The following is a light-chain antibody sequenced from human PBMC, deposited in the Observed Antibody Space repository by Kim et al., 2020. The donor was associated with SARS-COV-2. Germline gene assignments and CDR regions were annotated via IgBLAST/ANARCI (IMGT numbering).Light chain of an antibody. J-gene: IGLJ3*02. CDR1: SNIVGNQG. Sequence: QAGLTQPPSVSRDLRQTATLTCTGNSNIVGNQGAAWLHQHQGHPPKVLSYRNNNRPSGISERSSASRSGNTASLTISGLQPEDEADYYCSALDSSLDWVFRGGTKLAVL. V-gene: IGLV10-54*02. CDR2: RNN. CDR3: SALDSSLDWV.